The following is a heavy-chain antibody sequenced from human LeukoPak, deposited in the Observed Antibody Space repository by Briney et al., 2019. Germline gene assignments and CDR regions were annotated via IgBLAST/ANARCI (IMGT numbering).Heavy chain of an antibody. D-gene: IGHD4-17*01. CDR1: GGSISSGGYY. CDR2: IYYSGST. J-gene: IGHJ5*02. Sequence: PSQTLSLTCTVSGGSISSGGYYWSWIRQHPGKGLEWIGYIYYSGSTYYNPSLKSRVTISVDTSKSQFSLKLSSVTAADTAVYYCARDTHDYGDXAGXFDPWGQGTLVTVSS. CDR3: ARDTHDYGDXAGXFDP. V-gene: IGHV4-31*03.